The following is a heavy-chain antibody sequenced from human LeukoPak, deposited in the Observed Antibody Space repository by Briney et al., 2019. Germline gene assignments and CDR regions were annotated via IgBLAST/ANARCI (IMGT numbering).Heavy chain of an antibody. Sequence: ASVKVSCKASGYTFTGYYMHWVRQAPGQGLEWMGWINPNSGGTNYAQKFQGRVTMTRDTSISTAYMELSRLRSDDTAVYYCARAGQPTRGSGSYSYYYYGMDVWGQGTTVTVSS. D-gene: IGHD3-10*01. J-gene: IGHJ6*02. V-gene: IGHV1-2*02. CDR3: ARAGQPTRGSGSYSYYYYGMDV. CDR1: GYTFTGYY. CDR2: INPNSGGT.